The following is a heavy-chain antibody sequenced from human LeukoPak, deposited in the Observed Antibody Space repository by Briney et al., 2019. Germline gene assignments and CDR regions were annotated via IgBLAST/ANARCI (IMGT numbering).Heavy chain of an antibody. J-gene: IGHJ4*02. D-gene: IGHD2-21*02. CDR3: ARHRFCGGDCYPYYFDY. V-gene: IGHV4-59*08. Sequence: SETLSLTCSVSGASISSYYWSRIRQPPGKGLEWIGYIYYSGSTNYNPSLKSRVTISVDTSKNQFSLKLSSVTAADTAVYYCARHRFCGGDCYPYYFDYWGQGTLVTVSS. CDR1: GASISSYY. CDR2: IYYSGST.